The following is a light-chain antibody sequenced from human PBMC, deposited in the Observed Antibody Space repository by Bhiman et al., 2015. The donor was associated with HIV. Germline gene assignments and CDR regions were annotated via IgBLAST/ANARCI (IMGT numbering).Light chain of an antibody. V-gene: IGLV3-1*01. CDR3: QAWDSSTHVI. J-gene: IGLJ2*01. Sequence: SYELTQPPSVSVSPGQTATITCSGDKLGDKYVCWYQQKPGQSPVVVIYQDNKRPSGIPERISGSNSENTATLTISGTQSMDEADYYCQAWDSSTHVIFGGGTKLTVL. CDR1: KLGDKY. CDR2: QDN.